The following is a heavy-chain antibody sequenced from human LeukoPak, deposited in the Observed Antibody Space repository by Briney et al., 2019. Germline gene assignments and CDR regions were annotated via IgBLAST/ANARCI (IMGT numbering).Heavy chain of an antibody. J-gene: IGHJ1*01. V-gene: IGHV3-72*01. Sequence: PGGSLRLSCTASGFTFGDYVMSWVRQAPGRGHEWLARIRNKNHGYTTEYAASVKGRFTISRDDSTNSLRLQMNSLNTDDAAVYYCVRPSQGYFQNWGQGTLVTVSS. CDR3: VRPSQGYFQN. CDR2: IRNKNHGYTT. CDR1: GFTFGDYV.